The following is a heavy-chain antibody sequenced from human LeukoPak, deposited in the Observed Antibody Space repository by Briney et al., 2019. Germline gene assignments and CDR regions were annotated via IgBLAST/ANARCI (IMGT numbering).Heavy chain of an antibody. V-gene: IGHV3-23*01. CDR2: NSGSGGST. CDR1: GFTFSSYA. J-gene: IGHJ6*02. Sequence: GGSLRLSCAASGFTFSSYAMSWVRQAPGKGLEWVSANSGSGGSTYYADSVKGRFTISRDNSKNTLYLQMNSLRAEDTAVYYCASSDRGGSYYYYYGMDVWGQGTTVTVSS. D-gene: IGHD3-10*01. CDR3: ASSDRGGSYYYYYGMDV.